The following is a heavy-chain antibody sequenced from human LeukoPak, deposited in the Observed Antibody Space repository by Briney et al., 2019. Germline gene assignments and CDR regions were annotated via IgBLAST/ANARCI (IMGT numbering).Heavy chain of an antibody. V-gene: IGHV3-20*04. D-gene: IGHD1-26*01. CDR3: ATYSGPDKWDASDM. CDR1: GFTFDEYG. J-gene: IGHJ3*02. CDR2: LNWSGGVT. Sequence: GGSLRLSCAASGFTFDEYGMSWVRQAPGKGLEWVSGLNWSGGVTGYADSVKGRFTISRDNAKNSLHLQMNSLRAEDTAVYYCATYSGPDKWDASDMWGQGTLVTVSS.